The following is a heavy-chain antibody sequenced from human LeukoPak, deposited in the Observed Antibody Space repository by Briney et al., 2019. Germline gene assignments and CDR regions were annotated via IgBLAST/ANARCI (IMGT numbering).Heavy chain of an antibody. Sequence: GRSLRLSCAASGFTFSSYGMHWVRQAPGKGLEWVAVISYDGSNKYYADSVKGRFTISRDNSKNTLYLQMNSLRAEDTAVYYCARDQGKGSGSYYGMDFWGQGSLVTVSS. CDR1: GFTFSSYG. J-gene: IGHJ4*02. CDR3: ARDQGKGSGSYYGMDF. D-gene: IGHD3-10*01. CDR2: ISYDGSNK. V-gene: IGHV3-30*03.